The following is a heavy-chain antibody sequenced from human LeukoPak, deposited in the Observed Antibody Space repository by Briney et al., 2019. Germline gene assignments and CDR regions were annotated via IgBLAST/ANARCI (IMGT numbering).Heavy chain of an antibody. J-gene: IGHJ5*02. CDR3: ASSELELRGWFDP. CDR1: GFTFSSYS. D-gene: IGHD1-7*01. Sequence: GGSLRLSCAASGFTFSSYSMNWVRQAPGKGLEWVSSISSSSSYIYYADSVKGRFTISRDNAKNSLYLQMNSLRAEDTAEYYCASSELELRGWFDPWGQGTLVTVSS. CDR2: ISSSSSYI. V-gene: IGHV3-21*01.